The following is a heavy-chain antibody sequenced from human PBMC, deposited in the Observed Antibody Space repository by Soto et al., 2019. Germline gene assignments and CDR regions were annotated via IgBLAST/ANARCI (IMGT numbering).Heavy chain of an antibody. Sequence: QAQLVQSGAEGKKPGASVKVSCKSSGYTFTSYGINWVRQAPGQGLEWMGWISAYNGDTNYAQNLQGRFTMTTDTSTRTAYMELRSLRSDDTAVYYCARSPFRTFGGLIVHYGMDVWGQGTTVTVSS. CDR3: ARSPFRTFGGLIVHYGMDV. V-gene: IGHV1-18*01. D-gene: IGHD3-16*02. CDR1: GYTFTSYG. CDR2: ISAYNGDT. J-gene: IGHJ6*02.